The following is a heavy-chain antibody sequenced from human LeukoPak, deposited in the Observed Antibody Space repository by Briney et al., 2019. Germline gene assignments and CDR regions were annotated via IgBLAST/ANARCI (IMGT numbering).Heavy chain of an antibody. V-gene: IGHV3-30*18. J-gene: IGHJ4*02. CDR3: AKDRIQLWLAPADY. D-gene: IGHD5-18*01. CDR1: GFTFSSYS. Sequence: GGSLRLSCAASGFTFSSYSMNWVRQAPGKGLEWVAVISYDGSNNYYADSVKGRFTISRDNSKNTLYLQMNSLRAEDTAVYYCAKDRIQLWLAPADYWGQGTLVTVSS. CDR2: ISYDGSNN.